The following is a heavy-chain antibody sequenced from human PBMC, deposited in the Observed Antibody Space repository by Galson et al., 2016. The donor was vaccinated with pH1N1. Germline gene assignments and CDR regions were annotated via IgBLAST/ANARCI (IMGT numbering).Heavy chain of an antibody. Sequence: SLRLSCAASGFTFSNYWMHWVRQVPGKGLEWVANIKEDGSETYYADSVKGRFTISRDNFKNTLYPQVNSLRAEDTAVYHCAKDRLVLLWFGESTVDFWGQGTLVTVSS. V-gene: IGHV3-7*01. D-gene: IGHD3-10*01. CDR3: AKDRLVLLWFGESTVDF. CDR1: GFTFSNYW. CDR2: IKEDGSET. J-gene: IGHJ4*02.